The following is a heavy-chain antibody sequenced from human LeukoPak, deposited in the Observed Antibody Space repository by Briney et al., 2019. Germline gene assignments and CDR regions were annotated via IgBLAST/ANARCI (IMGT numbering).Heavy chain of an antibody. Sequence: SETLSLTCAVYGGSFSGYYWSWIRQPPGKGLEWIEVINHSGSTNYNPSLKSRVTISVDTSKNQFSLKLSSVTAADTAVYYCARGAVRYFDWLPSPNWFDPWGQGTLVTVSS. V-gene: IGHV4-34*01. CDR1: GGSFSGYY. CDR3: ARGAVRYFDWLPSPNWFDP. J-gene: IGHJ5*02. CDR2: INHSGST. D-gene: IGHD3-9*01.